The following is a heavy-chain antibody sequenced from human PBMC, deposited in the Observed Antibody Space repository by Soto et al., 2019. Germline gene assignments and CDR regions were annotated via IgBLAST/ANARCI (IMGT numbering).Heavy chain of an antibody. CDR1: GFTFSSYW. CDR3: ARVPPLGYGEYYYYGMDV. J-gene: IGHJ6*02. D-gene: IGHD4-17*01. CDR2: INSDGSST. Sequence: EVQLVESGGGLVQPGGSLRLSCAASGFTFSSYWMHWVRQAPGKGLVWVSRINSDGSSTSYADSVKGRFTISRDNAKNTLYLQMNSLRAEDTAVYYCARVPPLGYGEYYYYGMDVWGQGTTVTVSS. V-gene: IGHV3-74*01.